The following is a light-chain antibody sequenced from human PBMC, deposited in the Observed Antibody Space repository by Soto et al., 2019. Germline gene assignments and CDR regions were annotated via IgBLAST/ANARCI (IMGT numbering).Light chain of an antibody. CDR2: LAS. Sequence: DIVMTQSPLALPVTPGEPASISCRSSQILQHSNGYNYLDWYFQKPGQSPQLLIYLASNRASGVPVRFSGSGSGTDFTLNISRVEAEDVGLYYCMQGVQMPPITFGQGTRLEIK. CDR3: MQGVQMPPIT. J-gene: IGKJ5*01. CDR1: QILQHSNGYNY. V-gene: IGKV2-28*01.